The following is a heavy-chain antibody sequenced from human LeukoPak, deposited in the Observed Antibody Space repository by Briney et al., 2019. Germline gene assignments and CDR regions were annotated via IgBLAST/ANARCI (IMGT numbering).Heavy chain of an antibody. CDR3: ARDFWGAYRVDYFDY. CDR1: GFTFINYW. J-gene: IGHJ4*02. CDR2: IKQDGSET. Sequence: GSLRLSCAASGFTFINYWMSWVRRAPGKGLEWVANIKQDGSETYYVDSVRGQFTISRDNAKKSLYLQMNSLRAEDTAIYYCARDFWGAYRVDYFDYWGQGTLVTVSS. D-gene: IGHD3-3*01. V-gene: IGHV3-7*01.